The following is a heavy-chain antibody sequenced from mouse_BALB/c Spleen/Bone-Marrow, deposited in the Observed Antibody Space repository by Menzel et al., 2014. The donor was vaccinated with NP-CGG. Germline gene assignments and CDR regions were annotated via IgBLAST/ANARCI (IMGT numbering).Heavy chain of an antibody. V-gene: IGHV14-3*02. CDR2: IDPAYGNT. CDR1: GFNIKDTY. CDR3: ASYFFGSSSFAF. Sequence: EVQLQQSGAELVKPGASVKLSCTASGFNIKDTYMHWVKQRPEQGLEWIGRIDPAYGNTKYDPKFQGKATITADTSSNTAYLQHSSLTSEDTAVYYCASYFFGSSSFAFWGQGTLVTVSA. J-gene: IGHJ3*01. D-gene: IGHD1-1*01.